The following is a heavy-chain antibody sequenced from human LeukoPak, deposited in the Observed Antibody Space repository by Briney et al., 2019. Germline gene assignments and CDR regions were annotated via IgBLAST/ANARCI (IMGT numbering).Heavy chain of an antibody. CDR3: ARQRDDYVWGSYRSLQYFDY. Sequence: GESLKISCKGSGYSFTSYWIGWVRQMPGKGLEWMGIIYPGDSDTRYSPSFQGQVTISADKSISTAYLQWSSLKASDTAMYYCARQRDDYVWGSYRSLQYFDYWSQGTLVTVSS. D-gene: IGHD3-16*02. CDR1: GYSFTSYW. CDR2: IYPGDSDT. J-gene: IGHJ4*02. V-gene: IGHV5-51*01.